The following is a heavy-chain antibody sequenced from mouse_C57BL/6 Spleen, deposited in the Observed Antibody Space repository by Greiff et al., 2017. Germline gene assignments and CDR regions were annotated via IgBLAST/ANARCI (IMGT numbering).Heavy chain of an antibody. Sequence: QVQLQQPGTELVKPGASVKLSCKASGYTFTSYWMHWVKQRPGQGLAWIGNINPSNGGTNYNEKFKSKATLTVDKSSSTAYRQLSSLTSEDSAVYYCARSWDTTVVASFDYWGQGTTLTVSA. D-gene: IGHD1-1*01. CDR3: ARSWDTTVVASFDY. CDR2: INPSNGGT. CDR1: GYTFTSYW. J-gene: IGHJ2*01. V-gene: IGHV1-53*01.